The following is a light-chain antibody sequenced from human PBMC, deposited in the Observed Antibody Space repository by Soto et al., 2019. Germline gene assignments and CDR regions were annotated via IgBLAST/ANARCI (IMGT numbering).Light chain of an antibody. CDR3: RQYGSSPMYT. V-gene: IGKV3-20*01. CDR1: QSVSSSY. J-gene: IGKJ2*01. Sequence: EIVLTQSPGTLSLSPGERATLSCRASQSVSSSYLAWYQQKPGQAPRLLIYGASSRATGIPDRFSGSGSGTNFTLTISGLEPEDFAVYYCRQYGSSPMYTFGQGTKLEIK. CDR2: GAS.